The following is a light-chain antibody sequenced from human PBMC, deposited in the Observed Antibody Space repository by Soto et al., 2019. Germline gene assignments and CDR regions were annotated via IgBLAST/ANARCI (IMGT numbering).Light chain of an antibody. CDR2: AAS. CDR1: QGISSY. V-gene: IGKV1-9*01. Sequence: DIQLTQSPSFLSASVGDRVTITCRASQGISSYLAWYQQKPGKAPKLLIYAASILQSGVPSRFSGSGSGTEFTLTISSLQPEDFATYYCQQLNSYPPFTFGPGTKVDIK. J-gene: IGKJ3*01. CDR3: QQLNSYPPFT.